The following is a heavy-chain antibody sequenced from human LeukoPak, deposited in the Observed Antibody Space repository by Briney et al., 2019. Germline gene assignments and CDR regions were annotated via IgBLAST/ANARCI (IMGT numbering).Heavy chain of an antibody. CDR1: GFSFSYYG. V-gene: IGHV3-30*18. D-gene: IGHD2-21*02. CDR3: AKASCGGDCYSDY. Sequence: GGSLRLPCAASGFSFSYYGMHWVRQAPGKGLEWVAVISYDGSNRYYADSVKGRFTISRDKSKNTLYLQMNSLRPEDTAVYYCAKASCGGDCYSDYWGQGTLVTVSS. J-gene: IGHJ4*02. CDR2: ISYDGSNR.